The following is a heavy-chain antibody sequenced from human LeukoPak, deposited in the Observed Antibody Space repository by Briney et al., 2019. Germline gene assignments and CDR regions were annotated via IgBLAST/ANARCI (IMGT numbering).Heavy chain of an antibody. CDR1: GFTVSIFA. Sequence: PGGSLRLSCAASGFTVSIFAIDWVRQARGKGLEWVAVISHDGSTKYYADSVRGRFTISRDNSKNTLYLQMDSLGAEDTAVYYCARAVVGKEDLDYWGQGTLVTVSS. CDR3: ARAVVGKEDLDY. D-gene: IGHD6-19*01. J-gene: IGHJ4*02. V-gene: IGHV3-30*04. CDR2: ISHDGSTK.